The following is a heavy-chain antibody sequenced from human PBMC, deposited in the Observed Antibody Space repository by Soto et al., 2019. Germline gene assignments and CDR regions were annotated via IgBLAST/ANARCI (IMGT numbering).Heavy chain of an antibody. J-gene: IGHJ6*03. CDR1: GFTFDDYA. V-gene: IGHV3-9*01. CDR2: ISWNSGSI. D-gene: IGHD3-10*01. CDR3: AKGSRVGALKVFREVLDYYMDV. Sequence: EVQLVESGGGLVQPGRSLRLSCAASGFTFDDYAMHWVRQAPGKGLEWVSGISWNSGSIGYADSVKGRFTISRDNAKNSLYLQMNSLRAEDTALYYCAKGSRVGALKVFREVLDYYMDVWGKGTTVTVSS.